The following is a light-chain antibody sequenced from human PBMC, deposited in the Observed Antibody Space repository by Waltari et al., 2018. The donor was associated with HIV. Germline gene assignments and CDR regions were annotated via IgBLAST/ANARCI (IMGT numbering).Light chain of an antibody. CDR2: KDN. V-gene: IGLV3-25*03. J-gene: IGLJ2*01. Sequence: SYDLPQPPSVSVSPGQTARITCSGDALTKQYVYWYQQKPGQAPVLVISKDNERPSGIPSRFSGFSSGTTVTLTISGVQAEDEADYYCQSADNSGTYDVVFGGGTKLTVL. CDR3: QSADNSGTYDVV. CDR1: ALTKQY.